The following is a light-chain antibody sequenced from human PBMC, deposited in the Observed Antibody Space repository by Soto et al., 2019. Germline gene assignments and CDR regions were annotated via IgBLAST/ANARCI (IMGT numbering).Light chain of an antibody. V-gene: IGLV2-14*01. CDR2: EVS. CDR1: SGAVGGYKF. CDR3: SSYTGTNTRYV. J-gene: IGLJ1*01. Sequence: QSALTQPASVSGSPGQWITISCTESSGAVGGYKFVSWYQQYPGKTPKLMIYEVSNRPSGVSNRFSGSKSGNTASLTISGLQAEDEADYYCSSYTGTNTRYVFGTGTKVTVL.